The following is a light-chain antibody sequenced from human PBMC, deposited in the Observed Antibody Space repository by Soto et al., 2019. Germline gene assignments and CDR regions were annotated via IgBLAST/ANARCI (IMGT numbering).Light chain of an antibody. CDR3: CSYAGGSTLV. Sequence: QSALTQPASVSGSPGQSITISCTETSSDVGRYNLVSWYQQHPGKAPKLMIYEGTKRPSGVSKRFSGSKSGNTASLTISGLQAEDEADYYCCSYAGGSTLVFGGGTKLTVL. CDR1: SSDVGRYNL. J-gene: IGLJ2*01. CDR2: EGT. V-gene: IGLV2-23*01.